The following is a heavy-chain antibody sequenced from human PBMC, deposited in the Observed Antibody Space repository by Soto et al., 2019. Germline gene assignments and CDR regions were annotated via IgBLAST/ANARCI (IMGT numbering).Heavy chain of an antibody. V-gene: IGHV1-24*01. J-gene: IGHJ3*02. CDR3: ATDRPYSSRMGDAFDI. CDR2: FDPEDGET. CDR1: GYTLTELS. D-gene: IGHD6-13*01. Sequence: ALVKVSCKVSGYTLTELSMHWVRQSPGKGLEWMGGFDPEDGETIYAQKFRGRVTMTEDTSTDTAYMELSSLRSEDTAVYYCATDRPYSSRMGDAFDIWGQGTMVTVSS.